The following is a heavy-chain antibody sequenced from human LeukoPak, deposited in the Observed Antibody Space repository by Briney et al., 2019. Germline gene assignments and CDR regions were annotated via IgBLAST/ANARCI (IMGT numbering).Heavy chain of an antibody. D-gene: IGHD1-1*01. Sequence: GGSLRLSCAASRFTFSSYRMSWVRQAPGKGLEWVADIKEDGSEKFYVDSVKGRFSISRDNARNSLYLQMNSLRAEDTAVYYCARGVPTGIDYFDYWGQGTLVTVSS. CDR1: RFTFSSYR. CDR2: IKEDGSEK. J-gene: IGHJ4*02. V-gene: IGHV3-7*01. CDR3: ARGVPTGIDYFDY.